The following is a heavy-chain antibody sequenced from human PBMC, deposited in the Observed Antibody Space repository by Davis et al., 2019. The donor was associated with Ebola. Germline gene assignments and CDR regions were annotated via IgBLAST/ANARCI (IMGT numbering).Heavy chain of an antibody. V-gene: IGHV7-4-1*02. CDR2: INTNTGNP. CDR3: ARVLAAAGIAKWFDP. CDR1: GYTFTSYA. J-gene: IGHJ5*02. D-gene: IGHD6-13*01. Sequence: VKVSCKASGYTFTSYAMNWVRQAPGQGLEWMGWINTNTGNPTYAQGFTGRFVFSLDTSVSTAYLQISSLKAEDTAVYYCARVLAAAGIAKWFDPWGQGTLVTVSS.